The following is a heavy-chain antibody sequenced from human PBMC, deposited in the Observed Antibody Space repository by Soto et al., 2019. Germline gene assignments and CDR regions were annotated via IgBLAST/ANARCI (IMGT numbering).Heavy chain of an antibody. CDR1: GFTFSSYG. CDR2: ISYDGSNK. V-gene: IGHV3-30*18. J-gene: IGHJ6*02. CDR3: AKDPRGSTNYYYYGMDV. D-gene: IGHD5-12*01. Sequence: QVQLAESGGGVVQPGRSLRLSCAASGFTFSSYGMHWVRQAPGKGLEWVAVISYDGSNKYYADSVKGRFTISRDNSKNTLYLQMNSLRAEDTAVYYCAKDPRGSTNYYYYGMDVWGQGTTVTVSS.